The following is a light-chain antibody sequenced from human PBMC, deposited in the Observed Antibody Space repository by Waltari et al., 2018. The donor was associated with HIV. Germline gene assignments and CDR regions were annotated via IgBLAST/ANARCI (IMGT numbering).Light chain of an antibody. Sequence: IVLRQSPGTLSLSPGERVTLSCRASQSVNSNYLAWYQQRPGQAPRLLIDGASSRATGIPDRFSGSVSGTDFTLTISRLEPEDAAVYYCQQYGSSPRFGPGTKVEIK. V-gene: IGKV3-20*01. J-gene: IGKJ3*01. CDR1: QSVNSNY. CDR2: GAS. CDR3: QQYGSSPR.